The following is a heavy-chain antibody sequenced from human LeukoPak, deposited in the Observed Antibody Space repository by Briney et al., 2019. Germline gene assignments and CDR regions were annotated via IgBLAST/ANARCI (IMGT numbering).Heavy chain of an antibody. Sequence: SETLSLTCTVSGDSISSSSSYWGWIRQPPGKGLEWIGEINHSGSTNYNPSLKSRVTISVDTSKNQFSLKLSSVTAADTAVYYCASQDDWRGYWGQGTLVTVSS. CDR2: INHSGST. D-gene: IGHD3-9*01. CDR3: ASQDDWRGY. V-gene: IGHV4-39*07. CDR1: GDSISSSSSY. J-gene: IGHJ4*02.